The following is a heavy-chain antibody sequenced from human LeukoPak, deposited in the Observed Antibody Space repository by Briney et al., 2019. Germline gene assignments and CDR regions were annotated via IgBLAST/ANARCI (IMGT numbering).Heavy chain of an antibody. CDR2: ISAYNGNT. CDR3: ARDTQYYDILTGYYMNAYYFDY. J-gene: IGHJ4*02. V-gene: IGHV1-18*01. Sequence: ASVKVSCKASGYTFTNYGISWVRQAPGQGLEWMGCISAYNGNTDYAQNFQGRVTMTTDTSTTTAYMELRSLRSDDTAVYYCARDTQYYDILTGYYMNAYYFDYWGQGTLVTVSS. D-gene: IGHD3-9*01. CDR1: GYTFTNYG.